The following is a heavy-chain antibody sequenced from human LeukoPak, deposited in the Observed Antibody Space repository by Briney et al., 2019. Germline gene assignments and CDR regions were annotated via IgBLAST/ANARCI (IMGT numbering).Heavy chain of an antibody. CDR2: VCAYADDT. J-gene: IGHJ4*02. CDR3: ARDCIGCHGFDY. D-gene: IGHD2-15*01. CDR1: GYTFISDS. V-gene: IGHV1-18*01. Sequence: AAGKVSSKASGYTFISDSTSSGRQAPRQGLEWRGWVCAYADDTNYVQKFRGRVSMTTDTSTSTAYMELRRLRSDDTAVYYCARDCIGCHGFDYWGQGTLVTVSS.